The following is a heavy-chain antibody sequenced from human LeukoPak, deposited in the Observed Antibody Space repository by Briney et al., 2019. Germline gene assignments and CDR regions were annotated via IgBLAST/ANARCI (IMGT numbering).Heavy chain of an antibody. J-gene: IGHJ5*02. Sequence: SETLSLTCTVSGGSISSSSYYWGWIRQPPGKGLEWIGSIYYSGSTYYNPSLKSRVTISVDTSKNQFSLKLSSVTAADTAVYYCARQGYSSGWYSSWFDPWGQGTLVTVSS. V-gene: IGHV4-39*07. CDR3: ARQGYSSGWYSSWFDP. CDR1: GGSISSSSYY. CDR2: IYYSGST. D-gene: IGHD6-19*01.